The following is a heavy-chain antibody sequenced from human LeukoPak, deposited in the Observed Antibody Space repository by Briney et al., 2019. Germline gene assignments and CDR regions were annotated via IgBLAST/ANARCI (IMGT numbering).Heavy chain of an antibody. J-gene: IGHJ4*02. D-gene: IGHD6-13*01. CDR3: AREVAATAGGLHLDH. V-gene: IGHV3-23*01. Sequence: GGSLRLSCAASGVGFSTYVISWVRQAPGKGLEWVSTISGSGGNTYYADSVKGRFTISRDNAKNSLFLQMNSLRTEDTAVYYCAREVAATAGGLHLDHWGQGTLVTASS. CDR1: GVGFSTYV. CDR2: ISGSGGNT.